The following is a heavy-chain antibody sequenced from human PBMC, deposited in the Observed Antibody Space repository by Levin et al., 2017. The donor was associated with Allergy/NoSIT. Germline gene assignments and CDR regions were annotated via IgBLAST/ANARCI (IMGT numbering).Heavy chain of an antibody. CDR3: AREQGDSSTYYGMDV. D-gene: IGHD2-2*01. J-gene: IGHJ6*02. V-gene: IGHV3-30*04. CDR2: ISYDGSNK. CDR1: GFTFSSYA. Sequence: LSLTCAASGFTFSSYAMHWVRQAPGKGLEWVAVISYDGSNKYYADSVKGRFTISRDNSKNTLYLQMNSLRAEDTAVYYCAREQGDSSTYYGMDVWGQGTTVTVSS.